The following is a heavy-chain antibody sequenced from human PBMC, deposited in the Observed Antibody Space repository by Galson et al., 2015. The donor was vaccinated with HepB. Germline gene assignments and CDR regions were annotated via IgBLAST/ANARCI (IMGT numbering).Heavy chain of an antibody. CDR1: GYAISSGGFY. V-gene: IGHV4-31*03. Sequence: TLSLTCTVSGYAISSGGFYWSWIRQRPGKGLEWLGYISHTGGTYYNPSLGGRLTLSVDRWKNQFSLSLKSLTAADTAIYYCARTEEPTPLRGGGLLFDPWGQGTRVSVAS. D-gene: IGHD1-14*01. CDR2: ISHTGGT. CDR3: ARTEEPTPLRGGGLLFDP. J-gene: IGHJ5*02.